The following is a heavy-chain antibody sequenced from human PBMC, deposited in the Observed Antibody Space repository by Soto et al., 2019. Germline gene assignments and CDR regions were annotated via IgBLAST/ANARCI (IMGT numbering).Heavy chain of an antibody. CDR2: ISSNGGST. Sequence: GGSLRLSCSASGFTFSSYAMHWVRQAPGKGLEYVSAISSNGGSTYYADSVKGRFTISRDNSKNTLYLQMSSLRAEDRAVYYCVKDPVRNYYYYYGMDVWGQGTTVTVSS. D-gene: IGHD3-10*01. CDR3: VKDPVRNYYYYYGMDV. CDR1: GFTFSSYA. V-gene: IGHV3-64D*08. J-gene: IGHJ6*02.